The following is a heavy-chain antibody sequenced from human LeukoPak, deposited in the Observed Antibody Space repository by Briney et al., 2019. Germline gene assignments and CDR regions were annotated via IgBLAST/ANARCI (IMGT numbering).Heavy chain of an antibody. Sequence: SETLSLTCTVSGGSISSGSYYWSWIRQPAGKGLKWIGRIYTNGSTNYNPSLKSRVTISVNTSKNQFSLRLSCVTAADTAVCYCARNDYSNYVDYWGQGTLVTVSS. V-gene: IGHV4-61*02. CDR1: GGSISSGSYY. D-gene: IGHD4-11*01. J-gene: IGHJ4*02. CDR3: ARNDYSNYVDY. CDR2: IYTNGST.